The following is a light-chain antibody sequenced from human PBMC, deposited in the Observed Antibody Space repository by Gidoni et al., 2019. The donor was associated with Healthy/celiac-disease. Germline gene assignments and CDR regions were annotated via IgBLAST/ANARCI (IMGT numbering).Light chain of an antibody. CDR2: GAS. V-gene: IGKV3-15*01. J-gene: IGKJ3*01. Sequence: EIVMTQSPATLSVSPGERATLSCRASQSVSSNLAWYQQKPGQAPRLLIYGASTRAIDIPARFSGSGSGTEFTLTISSLQSEDFAVYYCQHYNNWPLFTFXPXTKVDIK. CDR3: QHYNNWPLFT. CDR1: QSVSSN.